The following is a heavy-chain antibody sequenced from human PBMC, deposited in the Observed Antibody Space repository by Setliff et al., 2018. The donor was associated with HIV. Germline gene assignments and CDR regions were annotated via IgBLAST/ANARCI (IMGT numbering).Heavy chain of an antibody. CDR1: GGSITSHY. V-gene: IGHV4-59*11. CDR3: ARALANWVGRRAFDI. Sequence: KSSETLSLTCTISGGSITSHYWSWIRQPPGKGLEWIGYVFYTGGTNYRPSLRGRVTISVDTSKKQFSLRLSSVTAADTAVYFCARALANWVGRRAFDIWGQGTMVTVSS. D-gene: IGHD1-1*01. J-gene: IGHJ3*02. CDR2: VFYTGGT.